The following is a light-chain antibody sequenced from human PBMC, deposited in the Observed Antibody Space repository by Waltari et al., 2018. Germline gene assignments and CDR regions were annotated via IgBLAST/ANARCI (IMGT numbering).Light chain of an antibody. CDR3: GTWDSSLSGAV. CDR1: RSTIGNNY. V-gene: IGLV1-51*02. CDR2: ENT. J-gene: IGLJ7*01. Sequence: QSVLTQPPSVSAAPGQRVTISCSGGRSTIGNNYVSWYRQFPGTAPKLLIYENTERPSGIPGRFSGSKSGTSATLDITGLQAGDEADYYCGTWDSSLSGAVLGGGTHLTVL.